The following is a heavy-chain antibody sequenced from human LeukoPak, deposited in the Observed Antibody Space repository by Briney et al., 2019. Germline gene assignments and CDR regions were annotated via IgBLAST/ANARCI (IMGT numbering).Heavy chain of an antibody. Sequence: ASVKVSCKASGYTFSSYYIHWVRQAPGQGLEWMGTIYPSDGSTTYAQNFQGRVTMTRDTSTRTVYMELRSLISQDTAVYHCAEIDSAFDRAGAFDFWGQGTMVTVSS. CDR3: AEIDSAFDRAGAFDF. D-gene: IGHD5-12*01. CDR1: GYTFSSYY. CDR2: IYPSDGST. V-gene: IGHV1-46*01. J-gene: IGHJ3*01.